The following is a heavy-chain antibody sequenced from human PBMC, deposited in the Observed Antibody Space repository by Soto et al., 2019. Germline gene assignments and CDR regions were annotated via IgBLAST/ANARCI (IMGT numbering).Heavy chain of an antibody. CDR3: ARGGVYGDFDP. Sequence: QVQLQESGPGLVKPSETLSLTCTVSGGSISSYYWSWIRQPPGKGLEWIGYIYYSGSTNYNPSLKSRVTISVDTSQNQFSLKLSSVTAADTAVYYCARGGVYGDFDPWGQGTLVTVSS. J-gene: IGHJ5*02. CDR2: IYYSGST. D-gene: IGHD3-16*01. CDR1: GGSISSYY. V-gene: IGHV4-59*01.